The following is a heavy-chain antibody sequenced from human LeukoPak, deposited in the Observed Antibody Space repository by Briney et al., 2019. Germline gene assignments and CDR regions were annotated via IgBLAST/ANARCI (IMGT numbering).Heavy chain of an antibody. Sequence: PSETLSLTCTVSGGSINSGTYYWNWIRQPAGTGLEWLGRIDTSGSTHYNPSLTSRVTISLDTTNNQFSLKLSSVTAADTAVYYCAKHKRRDGYNWARGMVGLEYWGQGTLVTVSS. CDR1: GGSINSGTYY. J-gene: IGHJ4*02. D-gene: IGHD5-24*01. V-gene: IGHV4-61*02. CDR2: IDTSGST. CDR3: AKHKRRDGYNWARGMVGLEY.